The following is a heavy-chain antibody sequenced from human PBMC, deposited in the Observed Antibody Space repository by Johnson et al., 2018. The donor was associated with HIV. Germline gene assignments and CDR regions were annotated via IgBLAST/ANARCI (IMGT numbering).Heavy chain of an antibody. CDR3: ARDRVWFGELYAFDI. CDR1: GFTFTNYG. V-gene: IGHV3-30*02. CDR2: IRYDETNK. Sequence: QVQLVESGGGVVQPGGSLRLSCAASGFTFTNYGMHWVRQAPGKGLEWVAFIRYDETNKYYADYVKGRFTISRDNSKDTLYLQMNSLRAEDTAVYYCARDRVWFGELYAFDIWGQGTMVTVSS. D-gene: IGHD3-10*01. J-gene: IGHJ3*02.